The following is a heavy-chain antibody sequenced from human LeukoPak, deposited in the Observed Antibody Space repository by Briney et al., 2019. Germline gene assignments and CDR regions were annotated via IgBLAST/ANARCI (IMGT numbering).Heavy chain of an antibody. V-gene: IGHV3-21*01. CDR1: GFTFSSYS. CDR2: ISSSSSYI. CDR3: ARDYAGRTPHAFDI. Sequence: GGSLRLSCAASGFTFSSYSMNWVRQAPGKGLEWVSSISSSSSYIYYADSVKGRFTISRDNAKNSLYLQMNSLRAEDTAVYYCARDYAGRTPHAFDIWGQGTMVTVSS. D-gene: IGHD3-16*01. J-gene: IGHJ3*02.